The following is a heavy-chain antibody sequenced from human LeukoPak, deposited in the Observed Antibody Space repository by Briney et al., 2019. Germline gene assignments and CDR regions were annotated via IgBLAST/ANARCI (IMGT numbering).Heavy chain of an antibody. CDR1: GYTFTSYG. J-gene: IGHJ4*02. D-gene: IGHD1-26*01. V-gene: IGHV1-18*01. CDR2: ISAYNGNT. CDR3: ARSLGATTDFDY. Sequence: ASVKVSCKASGYTFTSYGISWVRQAPGQGLEWMGWISAYNGNTNYAQKLQGRVTMTTDTSTSTDYVELRSLRSDDTAVYYCARSLGATTDFDYWGQGTLVTVSS.